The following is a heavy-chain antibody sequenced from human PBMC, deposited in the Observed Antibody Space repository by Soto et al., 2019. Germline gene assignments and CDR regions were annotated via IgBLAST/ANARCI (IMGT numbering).Heavy chain of an antibody. Sequence: EVQLVETGGGLIQPGGSLRLSCVASGFTVSNSYMSWVRQAPGKGLEWVSIIYSVGNTYYADSVKGRFTISRDNSKNTLFLQMNSLRAEDTAVYYCASFTRTGNWFDPWGQGTLVTVSS. CDR2: IYSVGNT. CDR3: ASFTRTGNWFDP. CDR1: GFTVSNSY. V-gene: IGHV3-53*02. J-gene: IGHJ5*02.